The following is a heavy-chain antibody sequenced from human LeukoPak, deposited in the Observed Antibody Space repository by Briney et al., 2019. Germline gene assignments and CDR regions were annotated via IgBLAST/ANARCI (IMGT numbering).Heavy chain of an antibody. Sequence: GGSLRLSCAASGFTFDDYTMHWVRQAPGKGLEWVSLISWDGGSTYYADSVKGRFTISRDNSKNSLYLQMNSLRTEDTALYYCVKGDDYGAHPFDYWGQGTLVTVSS. CDR2: ISWDGGST. CDR3: VKGDDYGAHPFDY. CDR1: GFTFDDYT. J-gene: IGHJ4*02. V-gene: IGHV3-43*01. D-gene: IGHD4-17*01.